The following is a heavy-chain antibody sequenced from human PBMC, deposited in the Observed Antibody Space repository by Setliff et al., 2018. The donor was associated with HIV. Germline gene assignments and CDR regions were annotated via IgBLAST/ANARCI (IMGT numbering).Heavy chain of an antibody. Sequence: LRLSCAASGFTFSSYAMSWVRQAPGKGLEWVSAISGSAGSTYYADSVKGRFTISGDNSKNTLYLQMNSLRAEDTAVYYCAKPYRGSVVRDQGYMDVWGKGTTVTVSS. D-gene: IGHD3-10*01. V-gene: IGHV3-23*01. CDR1: GFTFSSYA. CDR3: AKPYRGSVVRDQGYMDV. J-gene: IGHJ6*03. CDR2: ISGSAGST.